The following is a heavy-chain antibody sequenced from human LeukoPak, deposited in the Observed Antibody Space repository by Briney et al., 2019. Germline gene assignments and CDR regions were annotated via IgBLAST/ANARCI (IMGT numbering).Heavy chain of an antibody. J-gene: IGHJ4*02. D-gene: IGHD1-26*01. V-gene: IGHV3-48*02. CDR3: AKGATPFDF. CDR2: ISSSSSTI. Sequence: PGGSLRLPCAASGFTFSSYSMNWVRQAPGKGLEYVSYISSSSSTIYYGDSVKGRFTISRDNAKNSLYLQMNSLRDEDTAVYYCAKGATPFDFWGQGTLVTVSS. CDR1: GFTFSSYS.